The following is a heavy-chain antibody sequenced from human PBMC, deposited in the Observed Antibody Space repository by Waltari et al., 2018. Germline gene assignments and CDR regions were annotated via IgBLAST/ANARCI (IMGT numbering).Heavy chain of an antibody. D-gene: IGHD4-17*01. CDR2: VTGSSVNS. CDR3: APYGDYGPLCN. V-gene: IGHV3-23*04. Sequence: VESGGALVQPGGSLTVSCEASGFTFNIYAMAWVRQAPGQGLEWVASVTGSSVNSYYADSVQGRFIISRDNSRNMLFLHMNSLRPEDTAVYYCAPYGDYGPLCNWGQGTHVAVSS. CDR1: GFTFNIYA. J-gene: IGHJ4*02.